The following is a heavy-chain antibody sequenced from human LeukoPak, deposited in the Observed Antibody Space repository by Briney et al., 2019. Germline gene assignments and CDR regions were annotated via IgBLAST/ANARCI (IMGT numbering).Heavy chain of an antibody. CDR1: GFTFSSYS. Sequence: GGSLRLSGAASGFTFSSYSMNWVRQAPGKGLEWVSSISSSSSYIYYADSVKGRFTISRDNAKNSLYLQMNRLRAEDTAVYYCARDNYYDSSCYFPIDYWGQGTLVTVSS. CDR3: ARDNYYDSSCYFPIDY. D-gene: IGHD3-22*01. J-gene: IGHJ4*02. V-gene: IGHV3-21*01. CDR2: ISSSSSYI.